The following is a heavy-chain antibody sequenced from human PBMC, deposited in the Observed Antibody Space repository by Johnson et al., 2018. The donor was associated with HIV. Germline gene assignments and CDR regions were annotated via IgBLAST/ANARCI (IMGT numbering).Heavy chain of an antibody. CDR2: ISYDGSDK. Sequence: QVQLVESGGGVVQPGRSLRLSCAASGFTFSSYAMHWVRQAPAKGLEWVAVISYDGSDKYYADSVKGRFTISRDNAKNSLYLQMNSLRAEDTALYYCASGDELGDDAFDIWGQGTMVTVSS. CDR1: GFTFSSYA. J-gene: IGHJ3*02. V-gene: IGHV3-30*04. CDR3: ASGDELGDDAFDI. D-gene: IGHD7-27*01.